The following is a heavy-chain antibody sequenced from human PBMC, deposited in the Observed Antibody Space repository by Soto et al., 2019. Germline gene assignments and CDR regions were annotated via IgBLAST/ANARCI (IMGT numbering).Heavy chain of an antibody. Sequence: QSGPTLVNPTQTLTLTCTFSGFSLSSSGVGVGWIRQPPGKALEWLALIYWDDDKRYSPSLKSRLTITKDTSKNQVVLTMTNMDPVDTATYYCARPYSSSWYTYFDYWGQGTLVTVSS. CDR3: ARPYSSSWYTYFDY. CDR2: IYWDDDK. CDR1: GFSLSSSGVG. D-gene: IGHD6-13*01. V-gene: IGHV2-5*02. J-gene: IGHJ4*02.